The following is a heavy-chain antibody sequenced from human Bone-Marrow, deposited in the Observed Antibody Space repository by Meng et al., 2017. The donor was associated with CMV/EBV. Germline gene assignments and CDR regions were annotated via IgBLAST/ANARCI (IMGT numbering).Heavy chain of an antibody. CDR2: INPSDGGT. CDR3: ASPHSPSRDFDS. CDR1: RDTFTKYY. Sequence: QVQLAQTGAEVKTPGASATIPCKASRDTFTKYYSHWVRQAPGKGLEWMGIINPSDGGTAYGQNFHGRIIMTRDTSASTVYMTLTTLTSKDTAVYHCASPHSPSRDFDSWGQGTLVTVSS. J-gene: IGHJ4*02. V-gene: IGHV1-46*01. D-gene: IGHD2-21*01.